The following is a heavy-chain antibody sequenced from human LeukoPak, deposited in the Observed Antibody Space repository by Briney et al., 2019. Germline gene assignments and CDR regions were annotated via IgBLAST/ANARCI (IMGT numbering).Heavy chain of an antibody. D-gene: IGHD2-15*01. V-gene: IGHV3-43*01. Sequence: GGSLRLSCAASGFTFDDYTMHWVRQAPGKGLEWVSLISWDGGSTYYADSVKGRFTISRDNSKNSLYLQMNSLRTEDTALYYCAKDGSRDPFPWLLHYFDYWGQGTLVTVSS. J-gene: IGHJ4*02. CDR1: GFTFDDYT. CDR3: AKDGSRDPFPWLLHYFDY. CDR2: ISWDGGST.